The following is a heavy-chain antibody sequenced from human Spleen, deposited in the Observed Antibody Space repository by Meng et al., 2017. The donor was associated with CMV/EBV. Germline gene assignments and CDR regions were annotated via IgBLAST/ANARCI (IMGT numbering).Heavy chain of an antibody. J-gene: IGHJ4*02. CDR2: ISSSSSYI. V-gene: IGHV3-21*01. D-gene: IGHD2-8*01. Sequence: SWAAFGFTFSSYSINWVRQAPGKGLEWVSSISSSSSYIYYADSVKGRFTISRDNAKNSLYLQMNSLRAEDTAVYYCARLINGNYYDYWGQGTLSPSPQ. CDR3: ARLINGNYYDY. CDR1: GFTFSSYS.